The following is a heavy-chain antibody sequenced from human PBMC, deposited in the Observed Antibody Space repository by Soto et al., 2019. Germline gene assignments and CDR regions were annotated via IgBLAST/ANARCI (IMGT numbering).Heavy chain of an antibody. J-gene: IGHJ6*02. CDR2: INPNSGGT. D-gene: IGHD3-9*01. V-gene: IGHV1-2*02. CDR3: AREEGYDILPGYYYYGMDV. Sequence: ASVKVSCKASGYTFTGYYMHWVRQAPGQGLGWMGWINPNSGGTNYAQKFQGRVTMTRDTSISTAYMELSRLRSDDTAVYYCAREEGYDILPGYYYYGMDVWGQGTTVTVSS. CDR1: GYTFTGYY.